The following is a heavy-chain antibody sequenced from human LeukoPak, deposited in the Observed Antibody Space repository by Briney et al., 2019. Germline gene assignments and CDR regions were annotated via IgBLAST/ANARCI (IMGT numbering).Heavy chain of an antibody. D-gene: IGHD4-23*01. V-gene: IGHV1-69*01. CDR2: IIPIFGTA. CDR3: ARGWLAETTVVTPYNY. J-gene: IGHJ4*02. CDR1: GGSFSSYA. Sequence: SVKVSCKASGGSFSSYAINWVRQAPGQGLEWMGGIIPIFGTANYAQKFQDRVTITAVESMSTVYMELSSLRSEDTVVYYCARGWLAETTVVTPYNYWGQGTLVTVSS.